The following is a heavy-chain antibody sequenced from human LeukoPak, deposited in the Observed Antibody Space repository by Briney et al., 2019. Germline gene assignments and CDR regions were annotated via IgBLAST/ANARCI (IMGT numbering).Heavy chain of an antibody. V-gene: IGHV3-21*01. D-gene: IGHD3-10*02. CDR3: AELGITMIGGV. CDR2: ISSRSSYI. J-gene: IGHJ6*04. CDR1: GFTFSSYS. Sequence: GGSLRLSCAPSGFTFSSYSMCWVRQAPGKALEWVSSISSRSSYIDYADSLKGRFTISRDNAKNSLYLQMNSLRAEDTAVYYCAELGITMIGGVWGKGTTVTISS.